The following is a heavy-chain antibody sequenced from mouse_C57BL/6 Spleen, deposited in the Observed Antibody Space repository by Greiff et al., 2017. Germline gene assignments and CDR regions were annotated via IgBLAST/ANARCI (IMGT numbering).Heavy chain of an antibody. V-gene: IGHV1-80*01. CDR2: IYPGDGDT. CDR3: ARWGSNYGEAMDY. J-gene: IGHJ4*01. CDR1: GYAFSSYW. Sequence: QVQLQQSGAELVKPGASVKISCKASGYAFSSYWMNWVKQRPGKGLEWIGQIYPGDGDTNYNGKFKGKATLTADKSSSTAYMQLSSLTSEDSAVYFCARWGSNYGEAMDYWGQGTSVTVSS. D-gene: IGHD2-5*01.